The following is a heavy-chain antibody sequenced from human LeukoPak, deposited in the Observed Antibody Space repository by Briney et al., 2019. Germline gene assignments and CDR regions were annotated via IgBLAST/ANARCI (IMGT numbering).Heavy chain of an antibody. CDR1: GFTFSSYA. J-gene: IGHJ4*02. Sequence: PGGSLRLSCAASGFTFSSYAMSWVRQAPGKGLEWVSVISGTGGSTYYAHSVKGRLTISRDNSKNTLYLQMNSLRADDTAVYYCAKAEGFSGYEHFDYWGQGTLVTVSS. CDR2: ISGTGGST. V-gene: IGHV3-23*01. CDR3: AKAEGFSGYEHFDY. D-gene: IGHD5-12*01.